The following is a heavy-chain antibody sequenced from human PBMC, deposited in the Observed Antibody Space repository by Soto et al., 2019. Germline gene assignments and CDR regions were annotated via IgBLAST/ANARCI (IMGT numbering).Heavy chain of an antibody. Sequence: GASVKVSCKASGFTFTSSARQWVRQARGQRLEWIGWIVVGSGNTNYAQKFQERVTITRDMSTSTAYMELSSLRSEDTAVYYCAAFTGGYSSGPEQDYYYYCYMDVWGKGTTVTVSS. CDR3: AAFTGGYSSGPEQDYYYYCYMDV. CDR2: IVVGSGNT. D-gene: IGHD6-19*01. CDR1: GFTFTSSA. J-gene: IGHJ6*03. V-gene: IGHV1-58*02.